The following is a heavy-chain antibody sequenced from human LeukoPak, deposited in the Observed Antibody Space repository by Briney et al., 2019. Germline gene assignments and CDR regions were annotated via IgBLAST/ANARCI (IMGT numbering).Heavy chain of an antibody. CDR2: ISWNSGSI. D-gene: IGHD5-24*01. CDR3: AKDEGYNPSYFDY. V-gene: IGHV3-9*01. J-gene: IGHJ4*02. CDR1: GFTFDDYA. Sequence: GRSLRLSCAASGFTFDDYAMHWVRQAPGKGLEWVPGISWNSGSIGYADSVKGRFTISRDNAKNSLYLQMNSLRAEDTALYYCAKDEGYNPSYFDYWGQGTLVTVSS.